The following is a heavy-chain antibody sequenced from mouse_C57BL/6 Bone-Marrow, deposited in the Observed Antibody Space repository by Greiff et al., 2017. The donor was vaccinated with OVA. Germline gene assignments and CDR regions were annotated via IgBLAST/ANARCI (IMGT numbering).Heavy chain of an antibody. CDR2: INPNNGGT. V-gene: IGHV1-22*01. CDR1: GYTFTDYN. CDR3: ASPPYYGSSYYAMDY. J-gene: IGHJ4*01. D-gene: IGHD1-1*01. Sequence: VQLKQSGPELVKPGASVKMSCKASGYTFTDYNMHWVKQSHGKSLEWIGYINPNNGGTSYNQKFKGKATLTVNKSSSTAYMELRSLTSEDSAVYYCASPPYYGSSYYAMDYWGQGTSVTVSS.